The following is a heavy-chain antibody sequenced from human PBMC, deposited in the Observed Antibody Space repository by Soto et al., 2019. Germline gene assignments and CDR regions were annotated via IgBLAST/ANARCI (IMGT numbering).Heavy chain of an antibody. D-gene: IGHD2-21*01. J-gene: IGHJ4*02. Sequence: EVQLVESGGGLVQPGGSLRLSCAASGFSFSSSEMNWVRQAPGKGLEWVSYITSTGSTIYYADSVKGRFTISRDNAKNSLYLQMNRLRAEDTAVYYCARGNSPVDIYWGQGTLVTVSS. CDR2: ITSTGSTI. CDR3: ARGNSPVDIY. V-gene: IGHV3-48*03. CDR1: GFSFSSSE.